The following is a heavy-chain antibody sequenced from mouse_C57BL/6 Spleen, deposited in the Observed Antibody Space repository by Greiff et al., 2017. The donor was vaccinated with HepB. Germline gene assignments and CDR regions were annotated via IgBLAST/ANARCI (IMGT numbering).Heavy chain of an antibody. V-gene: IGHV1-55*01. CDR3: AREIANWDGGYFDV. J-gene: IGHJ1*03. D-gene: IGHD4-1*01. CDR2: IYPGSGST. CDR1: GYTFTSYW. Sequence: VQLQQPGAELVKPGASVKMSCKASGYTFTSYWITWVKQRPGQGLEWIGDIYPGSGSTNYNEKFKSKATLTVDTSSSTAYMQLSSLTSEDSAVYYCAREIANWDGGYFDVWGTGTTVTVSS.